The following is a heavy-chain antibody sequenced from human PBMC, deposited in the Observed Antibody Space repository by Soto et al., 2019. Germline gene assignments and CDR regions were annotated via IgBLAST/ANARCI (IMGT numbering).Heavy chain of an antibody. CDR3: ARTQITIDQIDI. J-gene: IGHJ3*02. CDR2: INHSGST. D-gene: IGHD3-10*01. CDR1: GGSFSGYY. V-gene: IGHV4-34*01. Sequence: SETLSLTCAVYGGSFSGYYWSWIRQPPGKGLEWIGEINHSGSTNYNPSLKSRVTISVXXXXXXFXLXLXXXTAVXTAVYYCARTQITIDQIDIWGQGTMVTV.